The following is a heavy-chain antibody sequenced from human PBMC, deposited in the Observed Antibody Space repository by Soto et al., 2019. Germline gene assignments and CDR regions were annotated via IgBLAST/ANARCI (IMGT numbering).Heavy chain of an antibody. CDR1: GWYFRGYY. J-gene: IGHJ6*02. V-gene: IGHV4-34*01. Sequence: SGTQALTCPVYGWYFRGYYWSWIRQPPGKGLGGIGEINHSGSTNYNPSLKSRVTISGDTSKNQFSLKLSSVTAADTAVYYCARVSAIFGVVKFYYFGMDVWGQGTTVTVSS. CDR2: INHSGST. D-gene: IGHD3-3*01. CDR3: ARVSAIFGVVKFYYFGMDV.